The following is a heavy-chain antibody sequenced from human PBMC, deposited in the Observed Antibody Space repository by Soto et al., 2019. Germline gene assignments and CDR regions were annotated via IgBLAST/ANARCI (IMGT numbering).Heavy chain of an antibody. J-gene: IGHJ6*02. CDR2: MKEDGSEK. Sequence: GGSLRLSCTASRFTFTKYWMNWVRQAPGKGLEWLANMKEDGSEKFYVDSVKGRFTISRDNAQNSVYLQMNSLRAEDTAVYYCARDEGGVGYYTGPYYYGMDVWGQGTTVTVSS. CDR1: RFTFTKYW. V-gene: IGHV3-7*03. CDR3: ARDEGGVGYYTGPYYYGMDV. D-gene: IGHD3-3*01.